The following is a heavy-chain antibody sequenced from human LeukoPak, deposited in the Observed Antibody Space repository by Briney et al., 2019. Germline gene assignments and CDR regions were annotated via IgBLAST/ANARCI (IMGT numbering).Heavy chain of an antibody. D-gene: IGHD6-13*01. CDR1: GFTFDDYA. J-gene: IGHJ5*02. CDR3: AKDRANHGSSWYGWFDP. V-gene: IGHV3-9*01. CDR2: ISWNSGSI. Sequence: GGSLRLSCAASGFTFDDYAMHWVRQAPGKGLEWVSGISWNSGSIGYADSVKGRFTISRDNSKNTLYLQMNSLRAEDTAVYYCAKDRANHGSSWYGWFDPWGQGTLVTVSS.